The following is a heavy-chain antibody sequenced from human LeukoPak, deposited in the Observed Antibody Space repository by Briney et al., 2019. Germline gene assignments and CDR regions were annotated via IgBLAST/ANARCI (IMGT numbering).Heavy chain of an antibody. D-gene: IGHD1-26*01. J-gene: IGHJ4*02. V-gene: IGHV4-39*07. Sequence: PSETLSLTCTVSGGSISSSSYYWGWIRQPPGKGLEWIGSIYYSGSTYYNPSLKSRVTISVDTSKNQFSLKLSSVTAADTAVYYCARCLGATTFDYWGQGTLVTVSS. CDR1: GGSISSSSYY. CDR3: ARCLGATTFDY. CDR2: IYYSGST.